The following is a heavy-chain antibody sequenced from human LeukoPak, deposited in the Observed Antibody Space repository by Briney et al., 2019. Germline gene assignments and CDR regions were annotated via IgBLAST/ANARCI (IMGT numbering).Heavy chain of an antibody. J-gene: IGHJ4*02. Sequence: GASLMISSKTSSNTFTSNNLHWQQHDHGHCLEWMGIIYPSGGRTNYAQKFRGRVTMTRDTSTSTVYMDLSSLRSEDTAVYYCARDGPGIDYWGQGTLVTVSS. D-gene: IGHD3-10*01. CDR2: IYPSGGRT. CDR3: ARDGPGIDY. V-gene: IGHV1-46*01. CDR1: SNTFTSNN.